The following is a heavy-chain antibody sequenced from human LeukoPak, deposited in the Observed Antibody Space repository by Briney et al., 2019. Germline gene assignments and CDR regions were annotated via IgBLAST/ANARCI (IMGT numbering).Heavy chain of an antibody. V-gene: IGHV3-30*18. CDR2: IANDGKDK. CDR1: GFTFSRYG. D-gene: IGHD6-13*01. J-gene: IGHJ4*02. CDR3: AKDQQVGAAAYYFDS. Sequence: SGGSLRLSCAASGFTFSRYGLHWVRQAPGEGLEWVAVIANDGKDKKYADSVKGRLTISRDNSKSTLYLQMNSLRAEDTAVYYCAKDQQVGAAAYYFDSWGQGTLATVSS.